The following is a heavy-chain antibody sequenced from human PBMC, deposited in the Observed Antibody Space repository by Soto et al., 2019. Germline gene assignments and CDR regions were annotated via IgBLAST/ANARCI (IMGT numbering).Heavy chain of an antibody. CDR2: ISYDGSNK. CDR1: GFTFSSYA. J-gene: IGHJ4*02. V-gene: IGHV3-30-3*01. CDR3: PRESKEIATTHGLDY. Sequence: GGSLRLSCAASGFTFSSYAMHWVRQAPGKGLEWVAVISYDGSNKYYADSVKGRFTISRDNSKNTLYLQMNSLRAEDTAVYYSPRESKEIATTHGLDYWAREPWSPSPQ. D-gene: IGHD1-1*01.